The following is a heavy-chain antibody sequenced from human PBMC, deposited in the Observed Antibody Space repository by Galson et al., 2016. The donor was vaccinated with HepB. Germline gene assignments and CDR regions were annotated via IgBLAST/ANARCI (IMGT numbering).Heavy chain of an antibody. Sequence: CAISGDSVSSNSAAWNWIGQSPSRGLEWLGRTYYRSKWYNDYAVSIKSRITINPDTSKNQFSLQLSSVTPEDTSVYYCAREGYYFDTSGYYYWDKIDYWGQGTLVTVSS. CDR2: TYYRSKWYN. CDR1: GDSVSSNSAA. V-gene: IGHV6-1*01. CDR3: AREGYYFDTSGYYYWDKIDY. D-gene: IGHD3-22*01. J-gene: IGHJ4*02.